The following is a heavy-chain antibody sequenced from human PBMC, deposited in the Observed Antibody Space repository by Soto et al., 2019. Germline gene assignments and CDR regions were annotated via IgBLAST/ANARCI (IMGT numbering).Heavy chain of an antibody. CDR3: TVGSQVNYLYFYGVNV. CDR2: SRDKARSYST. Sequence: EVQLVESGGGLVPPGGSLRLSCVASGFTFSEHYIDWVRQAPGKGLEWVGRSRDKARSYSTEYAAAVKGRFIVSRDELRNSFHLQMNSLRSEDTAVYYCTVGSQVNYLYFYGVNVWGQGTTVTVSS. J-gene: IGHJ6*02. CDR1: GFTFSEHY. D-gene: IGHD3-10*01. V-gene: IGHV3-72*01.